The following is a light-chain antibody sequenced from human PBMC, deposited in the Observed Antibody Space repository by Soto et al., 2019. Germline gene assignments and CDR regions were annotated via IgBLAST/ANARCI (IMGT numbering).Light chain of an antibody. J-gene: IGLJ1*01. CDR3: SSYTSSSTRV. CDR2: EVT. CDR1: SSDVGAYNY. V-gene: IGLV2-14*01. Sequence: QSALTQPASVSGSPGQSITISCTGTSSDVGAYNYVSWYQQHPGKAPKLMIYEVTNRPSGISNRFSGSKSGNTASLTISGLQAEDEGDYYCSSYTSSSTRVFGTGTKVTVL.